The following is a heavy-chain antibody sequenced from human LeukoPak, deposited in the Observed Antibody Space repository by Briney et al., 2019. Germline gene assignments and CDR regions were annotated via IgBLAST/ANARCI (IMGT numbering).Heavy chain of an antibody. Sequence: PGGSLRLSCSASGFTFSSYAMHWVRQAPGKGLEYVSAISSNGGSTYYADSVKGRFTISRDNSKNTLYLQMNSLRAEDTAVYYCARDRGYYGSGSYYVSGGMDIWGKGTTVTVSS. V-gene: IGHV3-64*04. J-gene: IGHJ6*04. CDR3: ARDRGYYGSGSYYVSGGMDI. D-gene: IGHD3-10*01. CDR1: GFTFSSYA. CDR2: ISSNGGST.